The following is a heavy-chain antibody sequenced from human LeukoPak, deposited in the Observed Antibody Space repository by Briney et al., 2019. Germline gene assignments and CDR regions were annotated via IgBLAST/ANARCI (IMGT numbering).Heavy chain of an antibody. V-gene: IGHV3-23*01. J-gene: IGHJ4*02. D-gene: IGHD3-22*01. CDR2: ISGSGGST. CDR1: GFTFSSYG. Sequence: PGGTLRLSCAASGFTFSSYGMSWVRQAPGKGLEWVSAISGSGGSTYYADSVKGRFTISRDNAKNSLYLQMNSLRAEDTALYYCARGLNSKYYDSSGWPPENYWGQGTLVTVSS. CDR3: ARGLNSKYYDSSGWPPENY.